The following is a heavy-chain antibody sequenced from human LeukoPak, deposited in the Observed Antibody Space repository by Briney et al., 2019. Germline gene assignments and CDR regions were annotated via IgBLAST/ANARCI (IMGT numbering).Heavy chain of an antibody. Sequence: GGTLRLSCAASGFTFNTYGMTWVRQAPGKGLEWVSGISGSGGSTYYADSVKGRFTISRDNSKDTVYLQMNSLGAEDTAVYYCARGGGYTDYWGQGILVTVSS. CDR2: ISGSGGST. CDR1: GFTFNTYG. D-gene: IGHD5-24*01. CDR3: ARGGGYTDY. V-gene: IGHV3-23*01. J-gene: IGHJ4*02.